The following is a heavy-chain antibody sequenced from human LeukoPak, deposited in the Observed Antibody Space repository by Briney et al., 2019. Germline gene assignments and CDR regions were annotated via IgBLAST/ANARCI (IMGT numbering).Heavy chain of an antibody. V-gene: IGHV1-3*01. CDR2: INAGNGNT. J-gene: IGHJ4*02. CDR1: GYTFTSYA. Sequence: ASVKVSCKASGYTFTSYAMHWVRQAPGQRLEWMGWINAGNGNTKYSLKFQGRVTITRDTSASTAYMELSSLRSEDTAVYYCARAVVVVAAFDYWGQGTLVTVSS. D-gene: IGHD2-15*01. CDR3: ARAVVVVAAFDY.